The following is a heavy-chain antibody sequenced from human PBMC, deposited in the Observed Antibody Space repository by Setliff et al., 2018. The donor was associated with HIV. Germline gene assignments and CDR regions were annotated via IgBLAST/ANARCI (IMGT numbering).Heavy chain of an antibody. CDR1: GGSISSYY. CDR2: IYYSGST. V-gene: IGHV4-59*01. J-gene: IGHJ6*02. D-gene: IGHD3-3*01. CDR3: ARIFGDQGYYYSMDV. Sequence: KPSETLSLTCTVSGGSISSYYWSWIRQPPGKGLEWIGYIYYSGSTNYNPSLKSRVTISVDTSKNQFSLKLSSVIAADTAVYYCARIFGDQGYYYSMDVWGQGTTVTVSS.